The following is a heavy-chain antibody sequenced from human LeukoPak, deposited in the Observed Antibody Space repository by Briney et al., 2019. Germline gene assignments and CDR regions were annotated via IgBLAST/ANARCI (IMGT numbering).Heavy chain of an antibody. Sequence: ASVKVSCKXSGYTFTGYYMHWVRQAPGQGLEWVGRINPNSGGTNYAQKFQGRVTMTRDTSISTAYMELSRLRSDDTAVYYCARAQYPDYYDSSGYWFFSWGQGTLVTVSS. D-gene: IGHD3-22*01. CDR2: INPNSGGT. V-gene: IGHV1-2*06. CDR1: GYTFTGYY. J-gene: IGHJ5*02. CDR3: ARAQYPDYYDSSGYWFFS.